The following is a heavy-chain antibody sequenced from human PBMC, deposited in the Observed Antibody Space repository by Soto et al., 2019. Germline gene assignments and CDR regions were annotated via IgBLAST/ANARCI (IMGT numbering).Heavy chain of an antibody. CDR3: ARIWSGYYGFNYFDY. J-gene: IGHJ4*02. Sequence: SETLSLTCTVSGGSISSSSYYWGWIRQPPGKGLEWIGSIYYSGSTYYNPSLKSRVTISVDTSKNQFSLKLSSVTAADTAVYYCARIWSGYYGFNYFDYWGQGTLVTVSS. CDR1: GGSISSSSYY. CDR2: IYYSGST. D-gene: IGHD3-3*01. V-gene: IGHV4-39*01.